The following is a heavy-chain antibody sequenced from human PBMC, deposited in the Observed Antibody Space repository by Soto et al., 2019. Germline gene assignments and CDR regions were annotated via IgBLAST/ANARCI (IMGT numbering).Heavy chain of an antibody. Sequence: EVQMVQSGGDLVKPGGSLRLSCVTSGFMFRSAWMNWVRQAPGKGLEWVARIKSKGDGETRDYAAPVKGRFTISRDDSKKTVYLQMNSLRAEDTAVYYCVEGWNDFWGQGTLVTVSS. CDR2: IKSKGDGETR. D-gene: IGHD1-1*01. V-gene: IGHV3-15*01. CDR3: VEGWNDF. J-gene: IGHJ4*02. CDR1: GFMFRSAW.